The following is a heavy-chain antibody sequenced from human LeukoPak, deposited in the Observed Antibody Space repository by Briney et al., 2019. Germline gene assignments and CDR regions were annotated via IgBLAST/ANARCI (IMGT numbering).Heavy chain of an antibody. CDR1: GFTFSDYY. D-gene: IGHD6-6*01. CDR3: AKVGLGAARRYDY. Sequence: GGSLRLSCVASGFTFSDYYMSWVRPAPGKGLEWVSAISGSGGSTYYADSVKGRFTISRDNSKNTLYLQMNSLRAEDTAVYYCAKVGLGAARRYDYWGQGTLVTVSS. V-gene: IGHV3-23*01. CDR2: ISGSGGST. J-gene: IGHJ4*02.